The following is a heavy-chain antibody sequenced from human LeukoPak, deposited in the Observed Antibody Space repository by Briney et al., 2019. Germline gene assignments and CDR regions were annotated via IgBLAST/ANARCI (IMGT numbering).Heavy chain of an antibody. D-gene: IGHD5-12*01. CDR2: VVPMFGIR. CDR1: GGTFNNYA. CDR3: ATEPSRSYSFDHLDF. V-gene: IGHV1-69*04. J-gene: IGHJ4*02. Sequence: SVTVSFKTSGGTFNNYAISWVRQAPGQGLEWMGRVVPMFGIRNYPQTFRGRVNITADKATNTVYMELRSLRAEDTAIYYCATEPSRSYSFDHLDFWGLGTPVTVSS.